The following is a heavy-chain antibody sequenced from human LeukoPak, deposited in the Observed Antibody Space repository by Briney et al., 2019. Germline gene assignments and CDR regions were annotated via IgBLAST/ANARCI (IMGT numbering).Heavy chain of an antibody. Sequence: GGSLRLSCAASGFSFTSYGMQWVRQAAGKGLVWLAYIQYDGSNQQYANSVKGRFSISRDSSKNILNLQMNRLRGDDTAVCYCAKDRCSNGIGCYYYYMDVWGKGTTVTIYS. J-gene: IGHJ6*03. CDR1: GFSFTSYG. V-gene: IGHV3-30*02. D-gene: IGHD2-8*01. CDR2: IQYDGSNQ. CDR3: AKDRCSNGIGCYYYYMDV.